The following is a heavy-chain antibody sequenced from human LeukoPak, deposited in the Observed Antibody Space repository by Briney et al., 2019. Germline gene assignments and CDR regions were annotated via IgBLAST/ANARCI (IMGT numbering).Heavy chain of an antibody. V-gene: IGHV4-30-4*08. CDR2: IYYSGST. Sequence: SETLSLTCTVSGGSISSGDYYWSWIRQPPGKGLEWIGYIYYSGSTYYNPSLKSRVTISVDTSKNQFSLKLSSVTAADTAVYYCARDRGYDSSGYYFQPELDYWGRGTLVTVSS. CDR1: GGSISSGDYY. CDR3: ARDRGYDSSGYYFQPELDY. J-gene: IGHJ4*02. D-gene: IGHD3-22*01.